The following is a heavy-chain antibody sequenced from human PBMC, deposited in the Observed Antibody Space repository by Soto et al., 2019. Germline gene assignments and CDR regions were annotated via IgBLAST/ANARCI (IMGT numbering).Heavy chain of an antibody. CDR2: IYPGDSDT. Sequence: PGESLKISCKGSGYSFTSYWIGWVRQMPGKGLELMGIIYPGDSDTRYSPSFHGQVTTSADKSISTAYLQWSSLKASDTAMYYCARTAAAGKYYYGMDVWGRGTTVTVSS. V-gene: IGHV5-51*01. CDR1: GYSFTSYW. CDR3: ARTAAAGKYYYGMDV. D-gene: IGHD6-13*01. J-gene: IGHJ6*02.